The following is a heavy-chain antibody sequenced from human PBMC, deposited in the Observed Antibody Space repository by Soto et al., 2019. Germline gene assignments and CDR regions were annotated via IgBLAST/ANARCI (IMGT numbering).Heavy chain of an antibody. J-gene: IGHJ4*02. CDR3: ASAPIAAAGLFDY. CDR2: IWYDGSNK. CDR1: GFTFSSYG. V-gene: IGHV3-33*01. D-gene: IGHD6-13*01. Sequence: GGSLRLSCAASGFTFSSYGMHWVRQAPGKGLEWVAVIWYDGSNKYYADSVKGRFTISRDNSKNTLYLQMNSLRAEDTAVYYCASAPIAAAGLFDYWGQGTLVTVSS.